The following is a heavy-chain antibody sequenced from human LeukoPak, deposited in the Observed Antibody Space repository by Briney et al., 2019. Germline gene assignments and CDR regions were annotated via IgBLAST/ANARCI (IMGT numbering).Heavy chain of an antibody. CDR3: AIAGGGSDAFDI. J-gene: IGHJ3*02. CDR1: GYTFTAYY. Sequence: GASVKVSCKASGYTFTAYYIHWVRQAPGQGLEWMGRINPNSGGTSYAQKFQGRVTITRDTSITTAYVGLSRLRSDGTVVYSCAIAGGGSDAFDIWGQGTMVTVSS. V-gene: IGHV1-2*05. CDR2: INPNSGGT. D-gene: IGHD2-15*01.